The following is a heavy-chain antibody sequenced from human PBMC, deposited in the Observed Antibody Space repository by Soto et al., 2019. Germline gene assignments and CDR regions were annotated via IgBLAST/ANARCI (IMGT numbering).Heavy chain of an antibody. CDR3: ARGGKRGYSYGRHQYYYYYGMDV. D-gene: IGHD5-18*01. V-gene: IGHV4-30-4*01. Sequence: QVQLQESGPGLVKPSQTLSLTCTVSGGSISSGDYYWSWIRQPPGKGLEWIGYIDNSGSTYYNPSLKGRVTISVDTSKNQFSLKLSSVTAAAAAVYYCARGGKRGYSYGRHQYYYYYGMDVWGQGTTVTVSS. CDR2: IDNSGST. J-gene: IGHJ6*02. CDR1: GGSISSGDYY.